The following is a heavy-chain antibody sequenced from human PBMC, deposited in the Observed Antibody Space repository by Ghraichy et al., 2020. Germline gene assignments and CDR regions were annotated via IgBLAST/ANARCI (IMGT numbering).Heavy chain of an antibody. V-gene: IGHV4-59*08. CDR2: IYYSGST. D-gene: IGHD6-13*01. CDR1: GGSISSYY. Sequence: SETLSLNCTVSGGSISSYYWTWIRQPPGKGLEWIGYIYYSGSTNYNPSLKSRVTISVDTSKNQFSLKLRSVTAADTCVDYCAGTRRGAAALDVWGQGTTVTVSS. J-gene: IGHJ6*02. CDR3: AGTRRGAAALDV.